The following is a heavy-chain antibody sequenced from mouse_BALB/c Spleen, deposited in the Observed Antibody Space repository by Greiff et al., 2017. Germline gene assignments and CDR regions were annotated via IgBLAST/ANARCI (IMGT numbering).Heavy chain of an antibody. CDR3: ARVEDSAMDY. CDR2: INPYNGAT. Sequence: EVQLQQSGPELVKPGASVKISCKASGYSFTGYYMHWVKQSHVKSLEWIGRINPYNGATSYNQNFKDKASLTVDKSSSTAYMELHSLTSEDSAVYYCARVEDSAMDYWGQGTSVTVSS. V-gene: IGHV1-31*01. CDR1: GYSFTGYY. J-gene: IGHJ4*01.